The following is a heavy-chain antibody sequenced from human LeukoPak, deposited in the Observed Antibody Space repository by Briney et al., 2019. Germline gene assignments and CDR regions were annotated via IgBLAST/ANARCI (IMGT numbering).Heavy chain of an antibody. CDR3: VRELPPVVQYYFDH. V-gene: IGHV3-21*01. Sequence: PGGSLRLSCAASGFTFSSYSMNWVRQAPGKGLEWVSSINILSNYIYYADSVKGRFTISRDNSRNTLYLQMNSLRAEDTAVYYCVRELPPVVQYYFDHWGPGTLVTVSS. J-gene: IGHJ4*02. CDR1: GFTFSSYS. CDR2: INILSNYI. D-gene: IGHD2-21*01.